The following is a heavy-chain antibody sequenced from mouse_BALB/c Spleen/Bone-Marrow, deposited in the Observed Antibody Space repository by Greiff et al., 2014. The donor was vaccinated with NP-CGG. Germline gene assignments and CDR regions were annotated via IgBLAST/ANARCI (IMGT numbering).Heavy chain of an antibody. CDR3: TRSNYGYWYFDV. D-gene: IGHD1-1*01. Sequence: VKLQESGPELVKPGASVKLSCKASGYSFTRYYMYWVKQRPGQGLEWIGEINPSNGGTNFNEKFKSKATLTVDKSSSTAYMQFSSLTSEDSAVYYCTRSNYGYWYFDVWGAGTTVTVSS. V-gene: IGHV1S81*02. CDR2: INPSNGGT. J-gene: IGHJ1*01. CDR1: GYSFTRYY.